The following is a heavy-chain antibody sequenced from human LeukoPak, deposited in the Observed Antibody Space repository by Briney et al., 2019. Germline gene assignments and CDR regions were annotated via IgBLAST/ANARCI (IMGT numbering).Heavy chain of an antibody. J-gene: IGHJ4*02. CDR2: INHSGRT. CDR1: GGSFSGYY. V-gene: IGHV4-34*01. CDR3: ARRPEYYSTKRGGY. D-gene: IGHD2/OR15-2a*01. Sequence: PSETLSLTCVVYGGSFSGYYWSWIRQPPGKGLEWIGEINHSGRTNFNPSLKSRVTMSVDTSKNQFSLKLSSVTAADTAVYYCARRPEYYSTKRGGYWGQGTLVTVSS.